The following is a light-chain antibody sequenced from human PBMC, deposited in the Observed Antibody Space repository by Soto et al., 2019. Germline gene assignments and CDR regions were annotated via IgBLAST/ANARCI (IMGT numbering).Light chain of an antibody. J-gene: IGKJ5*01. CDR1: QSISSY. CDR3: QQSYRTPLT. CDR2: AAS. Sequence: DIQLTQSPSSLSASVGERLTITCRASQSISSYLNWYQQKPGKAPKLLIYAASSLQSGVPSRFSGSGSGTDFTLTISSLQPEDFATYYCQQSYRTPLTCGQGTRLEIK. V-gene: IGKV1-39*01.